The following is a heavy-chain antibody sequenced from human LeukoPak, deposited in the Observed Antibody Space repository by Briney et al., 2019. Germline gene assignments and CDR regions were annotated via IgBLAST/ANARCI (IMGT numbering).Heavy chain of an antibody. D-gene: IGHD3-22*01. CDR3: ATLTGGYHDAFDI. Sequence: GGSLRLSCAASGFTFSSYAMHWVRQAPGKGLEWVAVISYDGSNKYYADSVKGRFTISRDNSKNTLYLQMNSLRAEDTAVYYCATLTGGYHDAFDIWGQGTMVTVSS. V-gene: IGHV3-30*04. CDR2: ISYDGSNK. J-gene: IGHJ3*02. CDR1: GFTFSSYA.